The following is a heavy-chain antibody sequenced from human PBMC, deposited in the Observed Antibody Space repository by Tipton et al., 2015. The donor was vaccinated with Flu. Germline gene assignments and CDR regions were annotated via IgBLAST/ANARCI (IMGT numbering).Heavy chain of an antibody. CDR3: TRDSGVDTAMVTYLDY. V-gene: IGHV3-49*02. Sequence: GRFTISRDDSKSIAYLQMNSLKTEDTAVYYCTRDSGVDTAMVTYLDYWGQGTLVTVSS. J-gene: IGHJ4*02. D-gene: IGHD5-18*01.